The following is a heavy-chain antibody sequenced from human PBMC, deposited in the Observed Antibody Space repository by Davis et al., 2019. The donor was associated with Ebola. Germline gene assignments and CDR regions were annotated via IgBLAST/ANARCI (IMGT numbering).Heavy chain of an antibody. Sequence: MPSETLSLTCTVSGDSIRGYYWSWIRQTPGKGLEWIGYIYYSGRAEYNPPLQSRVTISVDTSENRFSLKLTSVTPTDTAVYYCARGGQGVGAGRWLDPWGQGTLVTVSS. CDR3: ARGGQGVGAGRWLDP. D-gene: IGHD2-15*01. J-gene: IGHJ5*02. CDR1: GDSIRGYY. CDR2: IYYSGRA. V-gene: IGHV4-59*01.